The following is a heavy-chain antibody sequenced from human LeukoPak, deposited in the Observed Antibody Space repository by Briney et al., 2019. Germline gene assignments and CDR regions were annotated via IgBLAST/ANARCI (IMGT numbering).Heavy chain of an antibody. D-gene: IGHD6-6*01. CDR3: AKGGSYSSSFYFDY. CDR1: GGSFTYYY. J-gene: IGHJ4*02. V-gene: IGHV4-34*01. Sequence: SETLSLTCALYGGSFTYYYWAWIRQTPGKGLEWIGEINHAGTADYNPSLKSRVTISVDTSKNQFSLRLNSVTPADTAVYYCAKGGSYSSSFYFDYWGQGTLVTVSS. CDR2: INHAGTA.